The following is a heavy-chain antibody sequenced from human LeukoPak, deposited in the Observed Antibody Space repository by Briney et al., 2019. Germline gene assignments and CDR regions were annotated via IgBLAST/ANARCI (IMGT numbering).Heavy chain of an antibody. CDR1: GFTFSSYS. D-gene: IGHD6-19*01. CDR2: ISSSGSYI. Sequence: GGCLRLSCAASGFTFSSYSMNWVRQAPGKGLEWVSPISSSGSYIYYADSVKGRFTISRDNAKNSLYLQMNSLRAEDTAVYYCARDSLPTRQWLVPHSDSWGQGTLVTVSS. CDR3: ARDSLPTRQWLVPHSDS. J-gene: IGHJ4*02. V-gene: IGHV3-21*01.